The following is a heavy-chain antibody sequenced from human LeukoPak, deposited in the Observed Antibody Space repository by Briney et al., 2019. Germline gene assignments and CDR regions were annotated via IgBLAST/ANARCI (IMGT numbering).Heavy chain of an antibody. J-gene: IGHJ4*02. CDR1: GYTFTGYY. CDR3: ARDLYYYGSGTYYKVGRVFDY. D-gene: IGHD3-10*01. CDR2: INPNSGGT. V-gene: IGHV1-2*02. Sequence: ASVKVSCKASGYTFTGYYMHWVRQAPGQGLEWMGWINPNSGGTNYAQKFQGRVTMTRDTSISTAYMELSRLRSDDTAAYYCARDLYYYGSGTYYKVGRVFDYWGQGTLVTVSS.